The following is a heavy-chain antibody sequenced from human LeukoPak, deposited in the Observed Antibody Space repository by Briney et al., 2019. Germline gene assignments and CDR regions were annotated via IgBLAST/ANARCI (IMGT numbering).Heavy chain of an antibody. CDR2: INIDERIT. D-gene: IGHD2-21*02. CDR3: VREDTPATANY. Sequence: GGSLRLSCAASGFSFSTQRMHWVRQAPGKGLVWVSYINIDERITGYADSVKGRFTISRDNSKDTLFLQMHSLRPGDTAVYYCVREDTPATANYWGQGTLVTISS. V-gene: IGHV3-74*01. J-gene: IGHJ4*02. CDR1: GFSFSTQR.